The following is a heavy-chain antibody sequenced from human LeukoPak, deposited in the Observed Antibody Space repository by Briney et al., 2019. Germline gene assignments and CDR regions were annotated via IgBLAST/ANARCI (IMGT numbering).Heavy chain of an antibody. D-gene: IGHD5-18*01. J-gene: IGHJ4*02. V-gene: IGHV4-34*01. CDR1: GGSFSGYY. CDR2: INQSGST. CDR3: ARRGGGYSYGFLRLTEYYFDY. Sequence: SETLSLTCGVYGGSFSGYYWSWIRQPPGKGLEWIGEINQSGSTNYNPSLKSRVTISVDTSKNQFSLKLSSVTAADTAVYYCARRGGGYSYGFLRLTEYYFDYWGQGTLVTVSS.